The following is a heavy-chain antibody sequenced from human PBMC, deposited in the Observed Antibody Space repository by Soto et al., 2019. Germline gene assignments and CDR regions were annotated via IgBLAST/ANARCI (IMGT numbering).Heavy chain of an antibody. D-gene: IGHD3-10*01. V-gene: IGHV4-34*01. CDR3: SEGHSGVRGVITYYYYYGMDV. Sequence: KTSETLSLTCAVYGGPFSGYYWSWIRQPPWKGLEGIGEINHSGSTNYNPSLKSRVTISVDTSKNQFSLKLSSVTAADTAVYYVSEGHSGVRGVITYYYYYGMDVLGQGTTVPVCS. J-gene: IGHJ6*02. CDR1: GGPFSGYY. CDR2: INHSGST.